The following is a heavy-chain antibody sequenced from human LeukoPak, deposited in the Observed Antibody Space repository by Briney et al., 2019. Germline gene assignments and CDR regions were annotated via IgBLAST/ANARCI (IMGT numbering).Heavy chain of an antibody. Sequence: SVKVSCKASGGTFSSYAISWVRQAPGQGLEWMGGIIPIFGTANYAQKFQGRVTITADESTSTAYMELSSLRSEDTAVYYCARDTSPYYCSSTSCYGYLGMDVWGQGTTVTVSS. CDR3: ARDTSPYYCSSTSCYGYLGMDV. CDR2: IIPIFGTA. J-gene: IGHJ6*02. D-gene: IGHD2-2*01. V-gene: IGHV1-69*13. CDR1: GGTFSSYA.